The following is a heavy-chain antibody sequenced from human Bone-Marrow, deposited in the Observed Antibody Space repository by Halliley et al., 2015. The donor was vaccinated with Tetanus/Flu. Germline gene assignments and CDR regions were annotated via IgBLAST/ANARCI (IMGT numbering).Heavy chain of an antibody. CDR3: ARDPLEGSFDI. V-gene: IGHV4-59*01. CDR2: YSYIGVT. CDR1: GGSISGSH. J-gene: IGHJ3*02. Sequence: TLSLTCAVSGGSISGSHWSWVRQPPGKRLEWIGFYSYIGVTRYNPSLKSRVTISLDTSKNQVSLKMISLTAADTAVYYCARDPLEGSFDIWGQGTLVSVSS.